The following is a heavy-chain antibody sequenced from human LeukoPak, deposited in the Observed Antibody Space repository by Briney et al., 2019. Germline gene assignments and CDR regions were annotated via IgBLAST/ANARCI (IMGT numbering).Heavy chain of an antibody. CDR2: INANHGGT. CDR1: VYTFTGYY. Sequence: ASVKVSCKTSVYTFTGYYLHWVRQAPGQGLEWMGWINANHGGTNYAQQFQGRVTMTRDTSISTAYMELSRLRSDDAAVYYCARHRDFDSTGYYYPLFDYWGQGTLVTVSS. J-gene: IGHJ4*02. D-gene: IGHD3-22*01. V-gene: IGHV1-2*02. CDR3: ARHRDFDSTGYYYPLFDY.